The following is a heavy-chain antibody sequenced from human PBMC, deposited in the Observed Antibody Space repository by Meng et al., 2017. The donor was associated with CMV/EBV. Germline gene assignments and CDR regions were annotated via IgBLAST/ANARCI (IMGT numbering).Heavy chain of an antibody. CDR3: ARGDIVVVPGAHYYYYGMDV. CDR1: GGSISSYY. J-gene: IGHJ6*02. CDR2: IYCSGST. V-gene: IGHV4-59*01. Sequence: SETLSLTCTVSGGSISSYYWSWIRQPPGKGLEWIGYIYCSGSTNYNPSLKSRVTISVDTSKNQFSLKLSSVTAADTAVYYCARGDIVVVPGAHYYYYGMDVWGQGTTVTVSS. D-gene: IGHD2-2*01.